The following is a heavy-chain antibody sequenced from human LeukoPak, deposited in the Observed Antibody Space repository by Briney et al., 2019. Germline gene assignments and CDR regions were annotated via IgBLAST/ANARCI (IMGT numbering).Heavy chain of an antibody. CDR3: AREEGDYAGDCDY. CDR1: GGTFSSYA. J-gene: IGHJ4*02. D-gene: IGHD4-17*01. V-gene: IGHV1-69*06. Sequence: SVKVSCKASGGTFSSYAISWVRQAPGQGLEWMGGIIPIFGTANYAQKFQGRVTITADKSTSTAYMDLSSLRSEDTAVYYCAREEGDYAGDCDYWGQGTLVTVPS. CDR2: IIPIFGTA.